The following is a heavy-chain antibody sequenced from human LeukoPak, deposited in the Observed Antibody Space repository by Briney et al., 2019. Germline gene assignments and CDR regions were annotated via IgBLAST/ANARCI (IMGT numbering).Heavy chain of an antibody. J-gene: IGHJ4*02. D-gene: IGHD3-22*01. CDR1: GYTFTSYG. CDR2: ISAYNGNT. CDR3: ARDRYYYDSSGYYLVDY. Sequence: ASVKVSCKASGYTFTSYGMSWVRQAPGQGIEWMGWISAYNGNTKYAQKLQGRVTMTTDTSTSTAYMELRSLRSDDTAVYYCARDRYYYDSSGYYLVDYWGQGTLVTVSS. V-gene: IGHV1-18*01.